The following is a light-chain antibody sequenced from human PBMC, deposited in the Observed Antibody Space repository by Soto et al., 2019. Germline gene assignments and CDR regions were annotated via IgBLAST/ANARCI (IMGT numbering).Light chain of an antibody. J-gene: IGLJ1*01. CDR1: SSDVGGYNF. Sequence: QSALTQPRSVSGSPGQSVTISCTGTSSDVGGYNFVSWYQHHPGKAPKLMIYDVSKRPSAVPDRFSGPKSGNTASLTISGLQAEDEADSYCCSYAGSYTWVFGPGTKLTLL. V-gene: IGLV2-11*01. CDR3: CSYAGSYTWV. CDR2: DVS.